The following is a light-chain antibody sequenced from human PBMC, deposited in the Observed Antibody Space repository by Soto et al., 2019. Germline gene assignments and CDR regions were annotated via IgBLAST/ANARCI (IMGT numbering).Light chain of an antibody. Sequence: DIQMTQSPSSLSASIGDRVTITCRASQGISNYLAWYQQKPVEVPNLLIYAAATLQSGVPSRVSGSGSGTVFTLTITSLQPEDVATYYCQKYNSAPRTFGQGTKV. V-gene: IGKV1-27*01. CDR1: QGISNY. CDR2: AAA. J-gene: IGKJ1*01. CDR3: QKYNSAPRT.